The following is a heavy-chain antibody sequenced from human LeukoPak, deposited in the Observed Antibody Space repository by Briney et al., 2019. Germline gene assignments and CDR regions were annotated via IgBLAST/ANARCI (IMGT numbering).Heavy chain of an antibody. CDR3: ARDVGYRISRGFDY. CDR2: IWYDGSNE. Sequence: GGSLRLSCAASEFTFSTYVMHRVRQAPGKGLEWVAVIWYDGSNEYYADSVKGRFTISRDNSKNTLYVQMNSLRAKDTAVYYFARDVGYRISRGFDYWGQGTLVTVSS. J-gene: IGHJ4*02. CDR1: EFTFSTYV. D-gene: IGHD6-13*01. V-gene: IGHV3-33*01.